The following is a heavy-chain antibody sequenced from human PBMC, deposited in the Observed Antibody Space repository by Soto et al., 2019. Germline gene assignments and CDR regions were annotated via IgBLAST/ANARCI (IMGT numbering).Heavy chain of an antibody. D-gene: IGHD2-2*01. CDR2: ISYDGSNK. V-gene: IGHV3-30*18. CDR3: AKDGQGYCISTSCSNWFDP. Sequence: QVQLVESGGGVVQPGRSLRLSCAASGFTFSSYGMHWVRQAPGKGLEWVAVISYDGSNKYYADSVKGRFTISRDNYKNPLYLQMNSLRAEDTAVYYCAKDGQGYCISTSCSNWFDPWGQGTLVTVSS. J-gene: IGHJ5*02. CDR1: GFTFSSYG.